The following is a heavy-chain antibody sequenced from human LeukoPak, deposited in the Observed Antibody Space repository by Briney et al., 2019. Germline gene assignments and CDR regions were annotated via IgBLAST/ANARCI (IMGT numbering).Heavy chain of an antibody. Sequence: PGGSLRLSCAASGFTFSSYSMNCVRQAPGRGLEWVPSISSTGSYICYADSVKGRFTISRDNAKNSLYLQVNSLRAADTAVYYCARDDYYDSSGYATWIDYWGQGTLVTVSS. J-gene: IGHJ4*02. CDR3: ARDDYYDSSGYATWIDY. V-gene: IGHV3-21*01. CDR2: ISSTGSYI. D-gene: IGHD3-22*01. CDR1: GFTFSSYS.